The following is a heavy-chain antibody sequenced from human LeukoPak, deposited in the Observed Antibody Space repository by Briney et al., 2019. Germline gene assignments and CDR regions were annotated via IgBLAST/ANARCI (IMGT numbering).Heavy chain of an antibody. Sequence: GGSLRLSCAASGFTFSSYGMHWVRQAPGKVLEWVAFIRYDGSNKYYADSVKGRFTISRDNSKNTLYLQMNSLRAEDTAVYYCAKDYVVLYYGSGSIDYWGQGTLVTVSS. D-gene: IGHD3-10*01. V-gene: IGHV3-30*02. J-gene: IGHJ4*02. CDR2: IRYDGSNK. CDR1: GFTFSSYG. CDR3: AKDYVVLYYGSGSIDY.